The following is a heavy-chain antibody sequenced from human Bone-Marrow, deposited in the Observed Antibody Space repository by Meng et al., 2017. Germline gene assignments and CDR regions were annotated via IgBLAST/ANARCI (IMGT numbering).Heavy chain of an antibody. CDR2: INAVFGTT. D-gene: IGHD2-15*01. CDR1: GGIFINYV. Sequence: GAWGSKTPASVKVSCKAPGGIFINYVIGWGRQDPGQGLGWLGGINAVFGTTHYAQQFQDRVTITSDESTSTAYMELSSLRSEEAAVYYCARDDVVVVAATGSGAFDIWGQGTMVTVSS. CDR3: ARDDVVVVAATGSGAFDI. V-gene: IGHV1-69*01. J-gene: IGHJ3*02.